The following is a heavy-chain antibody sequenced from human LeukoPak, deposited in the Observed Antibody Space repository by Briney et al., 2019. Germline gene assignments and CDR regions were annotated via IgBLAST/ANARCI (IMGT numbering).Heavy chain of an antibody. CDR1: GFTFSSYW. J-gene: IGHJ5*02. D-gene: IGHD3-22*01. Sequence: PGGSLRLSCAASGFTFSSYWMHWVRHAPGKGLVWVSRINSDGSSTSYADSVKGRFTISRDNAKNTLYLQMNSLRAEDTAVYYCARVTYYYDSSGYYNWFDPWGRGTLVTVSS. V-gene: IGHV3-74*01. CDR2: INSDGSST. CDR3: ARVTYYYDSSGYYNWFDP.